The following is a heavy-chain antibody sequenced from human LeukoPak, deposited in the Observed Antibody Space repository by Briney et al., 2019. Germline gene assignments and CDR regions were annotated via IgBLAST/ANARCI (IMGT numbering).Heavy chain of an antibody. Sequence: GGSLRLSCAASGFTFSSYWMSWVRQAPGKGLEWVANIKQDGSEKYYVDSVKGRFTISRDNAKNSLYLQMNSLRAEDTAVYYCARRGRSYSYGIGYWGQGTLVTVSS. CDR1: GFTFSSYW. CDR3: ARRGRSYSYGIGY. D-gene: IGHD5-18*01. J-gene: IGHJ4*02. CDR2: IKQDGSEK. V-gene: IGHV3-7*01.